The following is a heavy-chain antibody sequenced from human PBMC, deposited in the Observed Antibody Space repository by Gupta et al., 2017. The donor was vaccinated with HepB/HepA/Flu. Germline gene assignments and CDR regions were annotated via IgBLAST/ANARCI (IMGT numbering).Heavy chain of an antibody. CDR1: GFTFSSYS. Sequence: EVQLVESGGGLVKPGGSLRLPCAASGFTFSSYSMNWVRQAPGKGLEWVSSISSSGTNIFYADSVKGRFTISRDNAKSSLFLQMDSLRAEDTAVYYCARAPPGDSSGWFGSDYWGQGTLVTVSS. CDR3: ARAPPGDSSGWFGSDY. CDR2: ISSSGTNI. D-gene: IGHD6-19*01. J-gene: IGHJ4*02. V-gene: IGHV3-21*01.